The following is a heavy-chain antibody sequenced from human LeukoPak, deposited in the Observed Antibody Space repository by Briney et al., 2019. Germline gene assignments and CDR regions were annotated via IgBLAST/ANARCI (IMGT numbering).Heavy chain of an antibody. CDR2: LSYTGKT. Sequence: PSETLSLTCNVSGVSVSTSHWNWIRHRPGKGLEWIGCLSYTGKTDYNPSLKSRVSISLGSSNNHFSLKLTSVTAADTAVYYCSEGYFEPFDHWGQGILVTVSS. V-gene: IGHV4-59*02. CDR3: SEGYFEPFDH. CDR1: GVSVSTSH. J-gene: IGHJ4*02. D-gene: IGHD2/OR15-2a*01.